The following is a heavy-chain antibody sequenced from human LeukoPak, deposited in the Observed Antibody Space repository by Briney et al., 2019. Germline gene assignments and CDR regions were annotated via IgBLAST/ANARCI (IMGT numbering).Heavy chain of an antibody. V-gene: IGHV4-38-2*02. J-gene: IGHJ3*01. D-gene: IGHD6-19*01. CDR2: IFHSGST. Sequence: PGGSLKLSCAASGFTFSSYAMSWVRQAPGKGLEWIASIFHSGSTFYNPSVKSRVTISVDTSKNQFSLTLRSVTAADTAVYYCARETEKQWQYWGQGTMATVSS. CDR3: ARETEKQWQY. CDR1: GFTFSSYA.